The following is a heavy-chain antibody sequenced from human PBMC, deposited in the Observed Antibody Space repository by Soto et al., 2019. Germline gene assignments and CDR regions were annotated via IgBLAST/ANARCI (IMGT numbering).Heavy chain of an antibody. CDR1: GFTFSSYA. V-gene: IGHV3-23*01. J-gene: IGHJ6*03. CDR2: ISGSGGST. Sequence: PGGSLRLSCAASGFTFSSYAMSWVRQAPGKGLEWVSAISGSGGSTYYADSVKGRFTISRDNSKNTLYLQMNSLRAEDTAVYYCAKGGRFLEWLSPFYMDVWGKGTTVTVSS. CDR3: AKGGRFLEWLSPFYMDV. D-gene: IGHD3-3*01.